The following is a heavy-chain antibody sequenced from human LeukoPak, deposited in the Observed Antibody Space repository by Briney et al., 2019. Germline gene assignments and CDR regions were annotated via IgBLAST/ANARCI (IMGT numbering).Heavy chain of an antibody. Sequence: PGRSLRLSCAASGFTFDDYAMHWVRQAPGKGLEWVSGIIWNRGSIGYADSVKSRFTISRDNAKNSLYLQMNSLRAEDTALYYCARDIHYDRRYYFDYWGQGTLVTVSS. CDR1: GFTFDDYA. D-gene: IGHD3-22*01. CDR2: IIWNRGSI. J-gene: IGHJ4*02. V-gene: IGHV3-9*01. CDR3: ARDIHYDRRYYFDY.